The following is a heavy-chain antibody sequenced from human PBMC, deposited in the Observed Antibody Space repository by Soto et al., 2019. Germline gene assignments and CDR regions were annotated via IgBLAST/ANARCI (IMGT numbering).Heavy chain of an antibody. V-gene: IGHV4-30-4*01. D-gene: IGHD4-4*01. CDR3: ARGGRFCGNYLFDY. Sequence: SETLSLTCTVSGGSIRSGDYYWIWIRQPPGKGLEWIGYIYYSGSTYYNPSLKSRVTISVDTSKNQFSPKLSSVTAADTAVYYCARGGRFCGNYLFDYWGQGTLVTV. J-gene: IGHJ4*02. CDR1: GGSIRSGDYY. CDR2: IYYSGST.